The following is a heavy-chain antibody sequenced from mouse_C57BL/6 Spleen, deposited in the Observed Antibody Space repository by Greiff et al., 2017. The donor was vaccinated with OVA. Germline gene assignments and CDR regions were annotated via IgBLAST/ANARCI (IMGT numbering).Heavy chain of an antibody. CDR3: ARTGGIPNYYAMDY. J-gene: IGHJ4*01. V-gene: IGHV1-75*01. Sequence: VQLQESGPELVKPGASVKISCKASGYTFTDYYINWVKQRPGQGLEWIGWIFPGSGSTYYTEKFKGKATLTVDKSSSTAYMLLSSLTSEDSAVYFCARTGGIPNYYAMDYWGQGTSVTVSS. CDR2: IFPGSGST. CDR1: GYTFTDYY.